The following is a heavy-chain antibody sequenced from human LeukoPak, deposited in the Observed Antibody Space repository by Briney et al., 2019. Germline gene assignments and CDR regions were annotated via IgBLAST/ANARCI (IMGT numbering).Heavy chain of an antibody. CDR2: IYSIGST. V-gene: IGHV4-59*08. Sequence: PSETLSLTCTVSGGSISSYYWSWIRQPPGKGLEWIGYIYSIGSTNYNPSLKSRVTISVDTSKNQFSLKLSSVTAADTAVYYCARHRAVSVVGNFYFDYWGQGTLVTVSS. J-gene: IGHJ4*02. CDR3: ARHRAVSVVGNFYFDY. D-gene: IGHD1-26*01. CDR1: GGSISSYY.